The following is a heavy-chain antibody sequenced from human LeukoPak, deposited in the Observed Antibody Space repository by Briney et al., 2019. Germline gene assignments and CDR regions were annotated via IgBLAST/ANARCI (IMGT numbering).Heavy chain of an antibody. CDR2: IKQDGSEK. D-gene: IGHD1-14*01. V-gene: IGHV3-7*01. CDR3: AGDAGWTFGV. Sequence: PGGSLRLSCAASGFTFSSYWMRWFRQAPGKGREWVAIIKQDGSEKYYVDSVKGRFTVSRDNAKNSLYLQMDSLRVDDTAVYYCAGDAGWTFGVWGQGTMVTVSS. J-gene: IGHJ3*01. CDR1: GFTFSSYW.